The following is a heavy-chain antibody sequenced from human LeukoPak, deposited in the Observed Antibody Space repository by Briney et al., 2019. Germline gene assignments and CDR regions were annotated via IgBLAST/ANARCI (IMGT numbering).Heavy chain of an antibody. J-gene: IGHJ4*02. Sequence: GGSLRLSCAASGFTFSSYAMSWVRQAPGKGPEWVSAISGSGGSTYYADSVKGRFTISRDNSKNTLYLQMNSLRAEDTAVYYCATPRRDYDILTGYYLWGQGTLVTVSS. CDR1: GFTFSSYA. CDR2: ISGSGGST. D-gene: IGHD3-9*01. V-gene: IGHV3-23*01. CDR3: ATPRRDYDILTGYYL.